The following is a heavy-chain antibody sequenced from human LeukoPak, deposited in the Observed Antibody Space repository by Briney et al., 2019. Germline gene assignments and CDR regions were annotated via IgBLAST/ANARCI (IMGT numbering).Heavy chain of an antibody. CDR2: ISAYNGNT. Sequence: ASVKVSCKASGYTFTSYGISWVRQAPGQGLEWMGWISAYNGNTNYAQKLQGRVTMTTDTSTSTAYMVLRSLRSDDTAVYYCARVRPRYNWNDGINWFDPWGQGTLVTVSS. J-gene: IGHJ5*02. V-gene: IGHV1-18*04. D-gene: IGHD1-1*01. CDR1: GYTFTSYG. CDR3: ARVRPRYNWNDGINWFDP.